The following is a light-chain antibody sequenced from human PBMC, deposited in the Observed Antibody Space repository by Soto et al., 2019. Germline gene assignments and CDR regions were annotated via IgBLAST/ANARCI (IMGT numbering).Light chain of an antibody. CDR3: QQRSNWPPT. J-gene: IGKJ4*01. V-gene: IGKV3-11*01. Sequence: ETVLTQSPATLSLSPGERATLSCRASQSVSSYLAWYQQKPGQAPRLLIYDASNRATGIPARFSGSGSGTNFSLTISSLEPEAFAVYYCQQRSNWPPTFGGGTKVELK. CDR2: DAS. CDR1: QSVSSY.